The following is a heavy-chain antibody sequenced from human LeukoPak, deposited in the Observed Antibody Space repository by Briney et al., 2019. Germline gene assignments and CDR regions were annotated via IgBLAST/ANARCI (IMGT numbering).Heavy chain of an antibody. Sequence: ASVKVSCKASGYTFTGYYMHWVRQAPGQGLEWMGWINPNSGGTNYAQKFQGRVTMTRDTSISTAYMELSRLRSDDTAVYYCARPAPLYSSGWYYFDYWGQGTLVTVSS. CDR3: ARPAPLYSSGWYYFDY. D-gene: IGHD6-19*01. CDR1: GYTFTGYY. CDR2: INPNSGGT. V-gene: IGHV1-2*02. J-gene: IGHJ4*02.